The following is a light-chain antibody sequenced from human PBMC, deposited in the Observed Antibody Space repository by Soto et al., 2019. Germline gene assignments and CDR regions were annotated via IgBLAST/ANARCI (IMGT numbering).Light chain of an antibody. CDR2: GNS. V-gene: IGLV1-40*01. Sequence: QSVLTQAPSVSGAPGQRVTISCTGSSSNIGAGYAVHWYQQLPGTAPKVLIYGNSNRPSGVPDRFSGSKSGTSASLAITGLQAEDEADYYCQSYDSSLRGWVFGTGTQLTVL. CDR1: SSNIGAGYA. CDR3: QSYDSSLRGWV. J-gene: IGLJ1*01.